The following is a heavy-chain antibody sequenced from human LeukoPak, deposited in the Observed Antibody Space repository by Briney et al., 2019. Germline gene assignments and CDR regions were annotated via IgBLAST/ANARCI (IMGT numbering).Heavy chain of an antibody. D-gene: IGHD2-8*01. CDR2: INPNSGGT. Sequence: ASVKVSCKASGYTFTGYYMHWVRQAPGQGLEWMGWINPNSGGTNYAQKFQGRVTMTRDTSISTAYMELSRLRSDDTAVYYCASGQSVVLMVPATYYFDYWGQGTLVTVSS. CDR1: GYTFTGYY. CDR3: ASGQSVVLMVPATYYFDY. V-gene: IGHV1-2*02. J-gene: IGHJ4*02.